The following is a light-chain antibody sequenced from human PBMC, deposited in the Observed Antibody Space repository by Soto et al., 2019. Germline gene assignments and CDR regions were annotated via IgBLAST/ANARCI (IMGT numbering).Light chain of an antibody. J-gene: IGLJ1*01. Sequence: QSALTQPPAASGCPGQSVTISCTGTSSDVGGYNYVSWYQQHPGKAPKLMIYEVTKRPSGVPDRFSGSKSGNTASLTVSGLLPEDEADYYSASYAGGNKVFGTGTKVTVL. CDR2: EVT. CDR1: SSDVGGYNY. V-gene: IGLV2-8*01. CDR3: ASYAGGNKV.